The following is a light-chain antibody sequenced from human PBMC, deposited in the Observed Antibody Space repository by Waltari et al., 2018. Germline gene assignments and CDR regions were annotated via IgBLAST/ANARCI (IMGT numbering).Light chain of an antibody. J-gene: IGKJ1*01. CDR2: AAS. V-gene: IGKV1-39*01. Sequence: DIQMTQSPSSLSASVGDRVTITCRESQSISSYLNWYQQKPGKAPKLLIYAASSLQSGVPSRFSGSGSGTDFTLTISSLQPEDFATYYCQQSYSTWTFGQGTKVEIK. CDR1: QSISSY. CDR3: QQSYSTWT.